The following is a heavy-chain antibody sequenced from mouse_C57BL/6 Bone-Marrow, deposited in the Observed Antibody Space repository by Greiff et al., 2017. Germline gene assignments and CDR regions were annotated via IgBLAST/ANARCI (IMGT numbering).Heavy chain of an antibody. CDR2: ISSGGSYT. V-gene: IGHV5-6*01. CDR1: GFTFSSYG. J-gene: IGHJ4*01. Sequence: EVMLVESGGDLVKPGGSLKLSCAASGFTFSSYGMSWVRQTPDKRLEWVATISSGGSYTYYPDSVKGRFTISRDNAKNTQYLQMSSLKSEDTAMYYCASSWDYWGQGTSVTVSS. CDR3: ASSWDY.